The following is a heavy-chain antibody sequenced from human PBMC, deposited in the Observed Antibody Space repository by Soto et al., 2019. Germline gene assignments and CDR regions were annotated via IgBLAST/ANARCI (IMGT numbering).Heavy chain of an antibody. CDR3: ARDGGVKRYFDWASYGMDV. V-gene: IGHV3-30-3*01. Sequence: QVQLVESGGGVVQPGRSLRLSCAASGITFSGYAMHWFRQAPGKGLEWVALISYDGSNKYYADSVKGRFTISRDTAKNTLYLQMNSLRAEDTAVYYCARDGGVKRYFDWASYGMDVWGQGTTVTVSS. CDR2: ISYDGSNK. J-gene: IGHJ6*02. D-gene: IGHD3-9*01. CDR1: GITFSGYA.